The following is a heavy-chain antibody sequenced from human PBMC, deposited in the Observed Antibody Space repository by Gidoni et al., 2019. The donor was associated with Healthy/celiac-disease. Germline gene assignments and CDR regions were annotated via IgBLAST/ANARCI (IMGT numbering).Heavy chain of an antibody. CDR3: ARDTVTTVDYYYGMDV. Sequence: QVQLVQSGAEVQKPGASVKVSCKASGYTFTGYYMHWVRQAPGQGLEWMGWINPNSGGTNYAQKFQGRVTMTRDTSISTAYMELSRLRSDDTAVYYCARDTVTTVDYYYGMDVWGQGTTVTVSS. CDR1: GYTFTGYY. CDR2: INPNSGGT. J-gene: IGHJ6*02. D-gene: IGHD4-4*01. V-gene: IGHV1-2*02.